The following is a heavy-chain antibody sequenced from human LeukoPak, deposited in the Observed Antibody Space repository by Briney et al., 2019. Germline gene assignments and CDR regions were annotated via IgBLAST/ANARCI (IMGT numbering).Heavy chain of an antibody. V-gene: IGHV4-61*02. CDR1: GGSISSGSYY. J-gene: IGHJ3*02. Sequence: PSETLSLTCTVSGGSISSGSYYWSWIRQPAGKGLEWIGRIYTSGSTNYNPSLKSRVTISVDTSKNQFSLKLSSVTAADTAVYYCARYIANDAFDIWGQGTMVTVSS. CDR2: IYTSGST. CDR3: ARYIANDAFDI. D-gene: IGHD6-13*01.